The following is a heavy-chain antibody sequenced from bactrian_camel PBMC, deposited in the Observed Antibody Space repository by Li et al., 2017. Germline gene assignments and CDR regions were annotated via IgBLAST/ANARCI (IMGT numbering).Heavy chain of an antibody. Sequence: QLVESGGGSVQAGGSLRLSCAASGLTYRTYCMGWFRQVPGKAREGVAAISGDGLIDYADSVKGRFTISRDNAKNIVVLQMNNLKPEDTAMYYCAADLVTDVPSLVESQYYYWGQGTQVTVS. CDR2: ISGDGLI. CDR3: AADLVTDVPSLVESQYYY. D-gene: IGHD1*01. CDR1: GLTYRTYC. V-gene: IGHV3S56*01. J-gene: IGHJ4*01.